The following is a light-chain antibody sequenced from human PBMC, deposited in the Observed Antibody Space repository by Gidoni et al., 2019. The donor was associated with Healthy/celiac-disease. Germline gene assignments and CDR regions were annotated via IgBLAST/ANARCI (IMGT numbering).Light chain of an antibody. J-gene: IGKJ4*01. Sequence: IQMPQSPSSLSASVGDRVTITCQASQDISNYLNWYQQKPGKAPKLLIYDASNLETGVPSRFSGSGSGTDFTFNISSLQPEDIATYYCQQYDNLPLTFGGGTKVEIK. CDR2: DAS. CDR3: QQYDNLPLT. V-gene: IGKV1-33*01. CDR1: QDISNY.